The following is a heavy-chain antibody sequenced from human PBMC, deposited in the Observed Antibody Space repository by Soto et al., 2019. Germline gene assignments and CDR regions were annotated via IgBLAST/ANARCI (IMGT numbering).Heavy chain of an antibody. D-gene: IGHD2-8*01. CDR2: IYYSGST. V-gene: IGHV4-39*01. CDR3: ARSNYCTNGVCYNYYYYYMDV. CDR1: GGSLSSSSYY. J-gene: IGHJ6*03. Sequence: PSETLSPPCSFSGGSLSSSSYYWGLVPPPPGEGVGGVGSIYYSGSTYYNPSLKSRVTISVDTSKNQFSLKLSSVTAADTAVYYCARSNYCTNGVCYNYYYYYMDVWGKGTTVTVSS.